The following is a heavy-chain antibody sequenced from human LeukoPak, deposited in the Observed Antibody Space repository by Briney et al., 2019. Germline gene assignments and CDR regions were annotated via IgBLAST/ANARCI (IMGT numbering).Heavy chain of an antibody. Sequence: ETLSLTCAVYGGSFSGYYWSWIRQPPGKGLEWVSAISGSGGSTYYADSVKGRFTISRDNSKNTLYLQMNSLRAEDTAVYYCAEVPYDSSGYYYDYWGQGTLVTVSS. J-gene: IGHJ4*02. CDR1: GGSFSGYY. CDR3: AEVPYDSSGYYYDY. V-gene: IGHV3-23*01. CDR2: ISGSGGST. D-gene: IGHD3-22*01.